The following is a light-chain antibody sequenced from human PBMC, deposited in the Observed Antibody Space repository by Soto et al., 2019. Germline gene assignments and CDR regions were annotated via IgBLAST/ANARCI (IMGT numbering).Light chain of an antibody. CDR3: QQSYSSPRT. CDR1: QSISTY. V-gene: IGKV1-39*01. CDR2: GAS. J-gene: IGKJ1*01. Sequence: DIPMTQSPSSLSASVGDRVTITCRASQSISTYLNWYQQRPGKAPKVLIYGASRLQSGVTSRFSGSGSGTDFTLSISSLQPEDFATYFCQQSYSSPRTFGQGTRVEIK.